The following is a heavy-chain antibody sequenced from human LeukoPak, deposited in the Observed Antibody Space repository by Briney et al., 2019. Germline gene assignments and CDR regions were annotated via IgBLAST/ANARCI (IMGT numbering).Heavy chain of an antibody. CDR1: GFTFSSYS. D-gene: IGHD2-15*01. V-gene: IGHV3-7*01. Sequence: PGGYLRLYCAASGFTFSSYSRNWLRHAQGQWREWVANINVDRSEKYYVDSVKVRFTISRDNTKNSFNLQMSSLRAEDTAVYYCARPYCSGATCYSPPDYWGQGTLVTVSS. J-gene: IGHJ4*02. CDR2: INVDRSEK. CDR3: ARPYCSGATCYSPPDY.